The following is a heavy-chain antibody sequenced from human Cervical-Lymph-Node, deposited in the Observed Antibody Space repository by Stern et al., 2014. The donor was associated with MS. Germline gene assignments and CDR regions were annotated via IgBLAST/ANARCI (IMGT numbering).Heavy chain of an antibody. Sequence: MQLVESGAEVKKPGSSVRVSCKASGYIFSSYNINWVRPAPGLGLEWMGWMKPKNGKSRSEQKFQGRVTLTTTTSTKTAYMELSSLRPEDTAVYYCARGHCSSDNCFDYYGLDVWGQGTAVIVSS. CDR1: GYIFSSYN. D-gene: IGHD2-2*01. V-gene: IGHV1-8*01. CDR2: MKPKNGKS. J-gene: IGHJ6*02. CDR3: ARGHCSSDNCFDYYGLDV.